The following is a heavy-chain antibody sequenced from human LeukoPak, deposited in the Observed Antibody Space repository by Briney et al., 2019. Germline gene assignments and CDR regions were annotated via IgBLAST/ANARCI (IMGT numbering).Heavy chain of an antibody. D-gene: IGHD5-12*01. Sequence: SETLSLTCTVSGGSISSYYWSWIRQPPGQGREWIGYIYYRGSTNYNPSLKSRVTISVDTSKNQFSLKLSSVTAADTAVYYCARDRRWLRGSYGMDVWGQGTTVTVSS. J-gene: IGHJ6*02. CDR1: GGSISSYY. V-gene: IGHV4-59*01. CDR2: IYYRGST. CDR3: ARDRRWLRGSYGMDV.